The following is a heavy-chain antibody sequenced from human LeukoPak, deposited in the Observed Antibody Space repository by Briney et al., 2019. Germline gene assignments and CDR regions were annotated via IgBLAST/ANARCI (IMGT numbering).Heavy chain of an antibody. Sequence: GGSLRLSCAVSGFTFSSYWMSWVRQGPGKGLEWVANIKEDGSEKYYVDSVKGRFTISRDNAKNALYLQMNSLRAEDTAVYYCAKVSLLAEGVFYWGQGTLVTVSS. CDR1: GFTFSSYW. J-gene: IGHJ4*02. D-gene: IGHD3-3*02. CDR2: IKEDGSEK. CDR3: AKVSLLAEGVFY. V-gene: IGHV3-7*01.